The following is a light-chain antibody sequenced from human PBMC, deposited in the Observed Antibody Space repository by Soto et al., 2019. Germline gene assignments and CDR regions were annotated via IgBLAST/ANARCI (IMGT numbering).Light chain of an antibody. Sequence: QSALTQPASVSGSPGQSITISCAGTSSDVGGYNYVSWYQQYPGKAPKLMIYEVRNRPSGVSNRFSGSKSGNTASLTISGLQAEDEADYYCSSYTSSSTVVFGGGTQLTVL. V-gene: IGLV2-14*01. CDR1: SSDVGGYNY. J-gene: IGLJ2*01. CDR3: SSYTSSSTVV. CDR2: EVR.